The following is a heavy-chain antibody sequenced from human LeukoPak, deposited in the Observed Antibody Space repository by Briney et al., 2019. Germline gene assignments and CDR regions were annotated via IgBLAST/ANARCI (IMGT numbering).Heavy chain of an antibody. J-gene: IGHJ4*02. CDR2: IIPIFGTA. CDR3: ARGRSYYDFWSGFDY. V-gene: IGHV1-69*13. CDR1: GGTFSSYA. Sequence: SVKVSCKASGGTFSSYAISWVRQAPGQGLEWMGGIIPIFGTANYAQKFQGRVTITADESTSTAYMELSSLRSEDTAVYYCARGRSYYDFWSGFDYWGQGTLVTVSS. D-gene: IGHD3-3*01.